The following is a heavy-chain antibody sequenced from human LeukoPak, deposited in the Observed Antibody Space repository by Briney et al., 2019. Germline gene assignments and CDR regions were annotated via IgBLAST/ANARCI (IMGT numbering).Heavy chain of an antibody. CDR2: MYYSGST. D-gene: IGHD3-3*01. J-gene: IGHJ4*02. V-gene: IGHV4-34*01. CDR1: GGSFSGYY. CDR3: ARRSTYSESVDY. Sequence: SETLSLTCAVYGGSFSGYYWDWIRQPPGKGLEWIGSMYYSGSTHYNPSLKSRVTISIDTSKNQFSLKLISVTAADTAVYYCARRSTYSESVDYWGQGTLVAVSS.